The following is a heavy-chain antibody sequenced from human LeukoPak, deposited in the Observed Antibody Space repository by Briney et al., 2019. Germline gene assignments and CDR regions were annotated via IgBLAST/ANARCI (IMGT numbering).Heavy chain of an antibody. V-gene: IGHV4-38-2*02. D-gene: IGHD5-24*01. CDR2: IYHSGST. J-gene: IGHJ3*02. CDR1: GYSISGGYY. Sequence: PSETLSLTCTVSGYSISGGYYWGWIRQPPGKGLEWIGSIYHSGSTYYNPSLKSRVTISVDTSKNQFSLKLSSVTAAGTAVYYCARVEMATITAFDIWGQGTMVTVSS. CDR3: ARVEMATITAFDI.